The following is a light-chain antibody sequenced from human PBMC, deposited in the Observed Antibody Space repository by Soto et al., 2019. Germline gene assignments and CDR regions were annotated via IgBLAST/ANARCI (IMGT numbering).Light chain of an antibody. CDR1: SSDVGGYNY. CDR2: DVS. J-gene: IGLJ1*01. Sequence: SALTQPASVSGSPGQSITISCTGTSSDVGGYNYVSWYQQHPGKAPKLMIYDVSNRPSGVSNRFSGPKSGNTASLTISGLQAEDEADYYCSSYTSSSPPLYVFGTGTKSPS. V-gene: IGLV2-14*01. CDR3: SSYTSSSPPLYV.